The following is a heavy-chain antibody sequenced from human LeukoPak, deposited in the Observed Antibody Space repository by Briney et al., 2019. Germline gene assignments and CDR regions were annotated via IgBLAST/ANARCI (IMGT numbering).Heavy chain of an antibody. CDR3: ARGLGEWGVFDF. CDR1: GYTFSNFA. J-gene: IGHJ4*02. CDR2: ISANHGDT. D-gene: IGHD3-10*01. V-gene: IGHV1-18*01. Sequence: SVKVSCKPSGYTFSNFAFSWVRQAPGQGLQWMGWISANHGDTNIAPILQGRVTMTTDTSTSTVYMERRGLTSDDTAMYYGARGLGEWGVFDFWGQGTLVTVSA.